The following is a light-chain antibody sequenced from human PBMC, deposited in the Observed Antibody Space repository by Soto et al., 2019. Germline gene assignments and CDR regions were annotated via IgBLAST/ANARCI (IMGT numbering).Light chain of an antibody. CDR2: AAS. Sequence: DIQLTQSPSFLSACVGDRVTITCRASQGISSSLAWYQQKPGEAPKLLISAASTLQSGVPPRFSGSGSGTEFTLTISSLQPEDFARYYCQKLNTYPLTFGQGTRLEIK. V-gene: IGKV1-9*01. CDR3: QKLNTYPLT. J-gene: IGKJ5*01. CDR1: QGISSS.